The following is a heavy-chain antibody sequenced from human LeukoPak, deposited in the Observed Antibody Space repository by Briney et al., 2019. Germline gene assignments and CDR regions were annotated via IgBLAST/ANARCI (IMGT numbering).Heavy chain of an antibody. CDR3: TRGSYGDYEY. CDR1: GFTFSTFA. CDR2: ITGRGNNT. D-gene: IGHD4-17*01. Sequence: GGSLRLSCAASGFTFSTFAMTWVRQAPGKGLEWVSSITGRGNNTYYADSVKGRFTISRDNSKNTLYLQMNGLSPEDTAVYYCTRGSYGDYEYWGQGTLVTVSS. V-gene: IGHV3-23*01. J-gene: IGHJ4*02.